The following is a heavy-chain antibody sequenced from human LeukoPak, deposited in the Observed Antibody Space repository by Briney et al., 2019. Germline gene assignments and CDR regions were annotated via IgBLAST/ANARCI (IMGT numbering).Heavy chain of an antibody. Sequence: ASVKVSCKASGYTFTGYYMHWVRQAPGQGLEWMGWINPNSGGTNYAQKFQGRVTMTRDTSISTAYMELSRLRSDDTAVYYCARDVGAHSGSGSYFYYMDVWGKGTTVTIS. D-gene: IGHD3-10*01. CDR1: GYTFTGYY. CDR3: ARDVGAHSGSGSYFYYMDV. CDR2: INPNSGGT. J-gene: IGHJ6*03. V-gene: IGHV1-2*02.